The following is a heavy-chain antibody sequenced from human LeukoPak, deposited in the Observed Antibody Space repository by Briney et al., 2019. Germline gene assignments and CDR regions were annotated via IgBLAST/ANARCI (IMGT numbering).Heavy chain of an antibody. Sequence: PSETLSLTCTVSGGSISSYYWSWIRQPPGKGLEWIGYIYYSGSTNYNPSLKSRVTISVDTSKNQFSLKLSSVTAADTAVYYCARGGGRLDYYYGMGVWGKGTTVTVSS. CDR2: IYYSGST. CDR3: ARGGGRLDYYYGMGV. V-gene: IGHV4-59*01. J-gene: IGHJ6*04. CDR1: GGSISSYY. D-gene: IGHD3-3*01.